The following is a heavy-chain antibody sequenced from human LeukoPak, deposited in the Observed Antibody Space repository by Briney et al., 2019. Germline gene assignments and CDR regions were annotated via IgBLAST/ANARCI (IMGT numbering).Heavy chain of an antibody. V-gene: IGHV1-69*06. CDR1: GGTFSSYA. Sequence: SVKVSCKASGGTFSSYAISWVRQAPGQGLEWMGGIIPIFGTANYAQKFQGRVMITADKSTSTAYMELSSLRSEDTAVYYCAREKVDMVYDPWGQGTLVTVSS. D-gene: IGHD5-12*01. J-gene: IGHJ5*02. CDR2: IIPIFGTA. CDR3: AREKVDMVYDP.